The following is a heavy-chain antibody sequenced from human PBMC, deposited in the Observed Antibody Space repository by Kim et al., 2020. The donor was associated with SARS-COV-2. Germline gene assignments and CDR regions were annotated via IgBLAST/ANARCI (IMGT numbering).Heavy chain of an antibody. CDR1: GYTFTSYY. CDR3: ARVSFGDGDFDY. CDR2: INPSGGST. D-gene: IGHD4-17*01. V-gene: IGHV1-46*01. Sequence: ASVKVSCKASGYTFTSYYMHWVRQAPGQGLEWMGIINPSGGSTSYAQKFQGSVTMTRDTSTSTVYMELSSLRSEDTAVYYCARVSFGDGDFDYWGQGTLVTVSS. J-gene: IGHJ4*02.